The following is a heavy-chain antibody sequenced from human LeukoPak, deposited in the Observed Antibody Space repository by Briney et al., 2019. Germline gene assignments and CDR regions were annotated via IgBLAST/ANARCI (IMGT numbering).Heavy chain of an antibody. J-gene: IGHJ5*02. CDR1: GGSISSGGYY. V-gene: IGHV4-30-2*01. Sequence: SETLSLTCTVSGGSISSGGYYWSWIRQPPGKGLEWIGYIYHSGGTYYNPSLKSRVTISVDRSKNQFSLKLSSVTAADTAVYYCARGHIAAAVPLLNPWGQGTLVTVSS. CDR3: ARGHIAAAVPLLNP. CDR2: IYHSGGT. D-gene: IGHD6-13*01.